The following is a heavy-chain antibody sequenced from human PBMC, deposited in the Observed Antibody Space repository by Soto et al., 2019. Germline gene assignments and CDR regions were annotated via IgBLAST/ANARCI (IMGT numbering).Heavy chain of an antibody. V-gene: IGHV4-39*01. Sequence: PSETLSLTCSVSGGSISRGVYYWSWIRHHPGEGLEYIGYIYETGATYYKPSLKSRVTLSVDTSKNQLSLKLNSVTAADTAVYYCARHPRDDYNYGGSGIVAYWGQGTLVTVSS. CDR1: GGSISRGVYY. J-gene: IGHJ4*02. CDR3: ARHPRDDYNYGGSGIVAY. D-gene: IGHD4-4*01. CDR2: IYETGAT.